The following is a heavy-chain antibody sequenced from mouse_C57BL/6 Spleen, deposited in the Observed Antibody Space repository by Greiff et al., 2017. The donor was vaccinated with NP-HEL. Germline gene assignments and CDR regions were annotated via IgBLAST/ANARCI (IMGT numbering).Heavy chain of an antibody. V-gene: IGHV14-1*01. CDR3: TTPLDYSTVGFAY. J-gene: IGHJ3*01. CDR1: GFNIKDYY. CDR2: IDPEDGDT. Sequence: VQLQQPGAELVRPGASVKLSCTASGFNIKDYYMHWVKQRPEQGLEWIGRIDPEDGDTEYAPKFQGKATMTADTSSNTAYLQLSSLTSEDTAVYYCTTPLDYSTVGFAYWGQGTLVTVSA. D-gene: IGHD1-1*01.